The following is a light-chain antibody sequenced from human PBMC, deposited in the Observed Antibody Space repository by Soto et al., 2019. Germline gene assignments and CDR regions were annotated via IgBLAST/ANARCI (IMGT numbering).Light chain of an antibody. Sequence: DIQMTQSPSSLSASVGDRVTITCRASQDISNFLAWFQQKPGKAPKSLIYAASSLRSGVPSKFSGSGSGTDFTLTISSLQPEDFATHYCQQYNRYPITFGQGTRLEIK. CDR1: QDISNF. CDR3: QQYNRYPIT. J-gene: IGKJ5*01. CDR2: AAS. V-gene: IGKV1-16*02.